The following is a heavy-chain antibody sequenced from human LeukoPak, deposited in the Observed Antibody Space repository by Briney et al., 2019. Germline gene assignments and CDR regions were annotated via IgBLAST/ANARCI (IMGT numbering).Heavy chain of an antibody. J-gene: IGHJ4*02. CDR2: INHSGST. V-gene: IGHV4-34*01. CDR3: ARARGTEAIDY. D-gene: IGHD6-25*01. CDR1: GGSFSGNY. Sequence: PSDTLSLTCAVCGGSFSGNYWSWIRQPPGKGLEWIGEINHSGSTNYNPSLKSRVTVSVDTSKNQFSLKMTSVTAADTAVYYCARARGTEAIDYWGQGTLVTVSS.